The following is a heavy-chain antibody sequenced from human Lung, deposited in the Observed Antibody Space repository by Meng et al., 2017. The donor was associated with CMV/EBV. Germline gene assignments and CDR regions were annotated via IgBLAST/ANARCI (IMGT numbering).Heavy chain of an antibody. CDR1: GFTFSSYS. CDR3: APTYYYDSSGYYPFDY. D-gene: IGHD3-22*01. CDR2: ISSSSSYI. J-gene: IGHJ4*02. V-gene: IGHV3-21*01. Sequence: GESXMISCAASGFTFSSYSMNWVRQAPGKGLEWVSSISSSSSYISYADSVKGRFIISRDNAKNSLYLQMNSLRAEDTAVYHCAPTYYYDSSGYYPFDYWGQGTLVTVSS.